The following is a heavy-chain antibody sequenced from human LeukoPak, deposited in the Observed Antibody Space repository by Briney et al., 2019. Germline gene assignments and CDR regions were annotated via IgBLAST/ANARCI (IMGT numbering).Heavy chain of an antibody. V-gene: IGHV4-59*01. Sequence: SETLSLTCTVSGGSISNYYWSWIRQPPGKGLEWIGYVYYSGSTNYNPSLKSRVTISVDTSKNQFSLRLSSVTAADTAVYYCARGGYSYGRRFYYYYMDVWGKGATVTISS. CDR1: GGSISNYY. CDR3: ARGGYSYGRRFYYYYMDV. D-gene: IGHD5-18*01. CDR2: VYYSGST. J-gene: IGHJ6*03.